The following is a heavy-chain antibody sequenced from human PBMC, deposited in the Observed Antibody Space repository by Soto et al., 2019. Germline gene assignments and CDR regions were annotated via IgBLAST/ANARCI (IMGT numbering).Heavy chain of an antibody. J-gene: IGHJ6*02. V-gene: IGHV1-2*02. CDR3: ARGIPLHYFVVVVAAAQDYYYGMDV. D-gene: IGHD2-15*01. CDR1: GYTFTGYY. Sequence: ASVKVSCKASGYTFTGYYMHWVRQAPGQGLEWMGWINPNSGGTNYAQKFRGRVTMTRDTSISTAYMELSRLRSDDTAVYYCARGIPLHYFVVVVAAAQDYYYGMDVWGQGTTVTVSS. CDR2: INPNSGGT.